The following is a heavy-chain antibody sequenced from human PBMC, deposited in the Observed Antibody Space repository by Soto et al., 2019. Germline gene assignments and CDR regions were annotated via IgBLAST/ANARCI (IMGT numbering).Heavy chain of an antibody. CDR2: IYSGGNT. V-gene: IGHV3-66*01. CDR3: ARDFIDTGVTPYHYYGMDV. CDR1: GFTVSRNY. J-gene: IGHJ6*04. Sequence: LRLSCAASGFTVSRNYMSWVRQAPGKGLEWVSVIYSGGNTYYADSVKGRFTISRDNSKNTLYLQMNSLRAEDTAVYYCARDFIDTGVTPYHYYGMDVWGKGTTVTVPS. D-gene: IGHD4-4*01.